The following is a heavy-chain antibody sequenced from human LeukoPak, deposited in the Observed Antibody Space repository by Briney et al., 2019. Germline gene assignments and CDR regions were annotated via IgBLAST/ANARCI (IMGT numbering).Heavy chain of an antibody. Sequence: GESLKISCKGSGYSLTSYWIGWVRQMPGKGLEWMGIIYPGDSDTRYSPSFQGQVTISADKSISTAYLQWSSLKASDTAMYYCARRGGSTVGYCSSTSCYRRKLLNRFDPWGQGTLVTVSS. D-gene: IGHD2-2*02. CDR2: IYPGDSDT. V-gene: IGHV5-51*01. CDR1: GYSLTSYW. J-gene: IGHJ5*02. CDR3: ARRGGSTVGYCSSTSCYRRKLLNRFDP.